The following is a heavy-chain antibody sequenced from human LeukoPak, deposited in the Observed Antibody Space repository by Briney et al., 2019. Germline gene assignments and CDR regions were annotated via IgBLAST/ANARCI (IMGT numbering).Heavy chain of an antibody. CDR2: ISGNGDST. CDR3: ARGTRDYAYYYYMDV. J-gene: IGHJ6*03. V-gene: IGHV3-23*01. D-gene: IGHD4-17*01. CDR1: RFTFSSYG. Sequence: GGSLRLSCAASRFTFSSYGMSWVRQAPGKGLEWASTISGNGDSTYYADSVKGRFAISRDNSKNTLYLQMNSLRAEDTAVYYCARGTRDYAYYYYMDVWGKGTTVTVSS.